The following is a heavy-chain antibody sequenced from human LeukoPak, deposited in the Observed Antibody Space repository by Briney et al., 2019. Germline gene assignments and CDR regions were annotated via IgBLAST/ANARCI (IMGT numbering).Heavy chain of an antibody. CDR1: GFTFSSYD. CDR3: ARAPGGNYYNI. J-gene: IGHJ3*02. Sequence: GGSLRLSCAASGFTFSSYDMHWVRQTTGKGLEWVSAISTAGDTYYAGSVKGRFTISRGNAKNSLYLQMNSLRAGDTAVYYCARAPGGNYYNIWGQGTMVTVSS. CDR2: ISTAGDT. V-gene: IGHV3-13*01. D-gene: IGHD3-10*01.